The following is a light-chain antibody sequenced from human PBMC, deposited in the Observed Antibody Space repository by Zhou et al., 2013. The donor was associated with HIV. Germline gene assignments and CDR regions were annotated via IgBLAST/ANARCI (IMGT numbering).Light chain of an antibody. V-gene: IGKV1-5*03. J-gene: IGKJ2*01. CDR2: KAS. Sequence: DIQMTQSPSSLSASVGASVTITCRASQSISSWLAWYQQKPGKAPKLLIYKASTLESGVPSRFSGSGSGTEFTLTISSLQPDDFGTYYCQQCNSYPYTFGQGTKLEI. CDR1: QSISSW. CDR3: QQCNSYPYT.